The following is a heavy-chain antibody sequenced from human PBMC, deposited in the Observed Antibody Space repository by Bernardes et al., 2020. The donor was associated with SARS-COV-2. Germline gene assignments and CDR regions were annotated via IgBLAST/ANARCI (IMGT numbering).Heavy chain of an antibody. Sequence: GSLRLSCAASGFTFDDYGMSWVRQAPGKGLEWVSGINWNGGSTGYADSVKGRFTISRDNAKNSLYLQMNSLRAEDTALYHCATFRFLEWLSGEDYYYGMDVWGQGTTVTVSS. J-gene: IGHJ6*02. D-gene: IGHD3-3*01. CDR3: ATFRFLEWLSGEDYYYGMDV. V-gene: IGHV3-20*01. CDR2: INWNGGST. CDR1: GFTFDDYG.